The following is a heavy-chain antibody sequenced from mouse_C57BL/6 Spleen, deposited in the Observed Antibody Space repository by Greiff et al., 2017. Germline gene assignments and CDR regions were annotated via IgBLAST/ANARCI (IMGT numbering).Heavy chain of an antibody. V-gene: IGHV5-17*01. Sequence: EVMLVESGGGLVKPGGSLKLSCAASGFTFSDYGMHWVRQAPEKGLEWVAYISSGSSTLYYADTVKGRFTISRDNAKNTLFLQMTSLRSEDTAMYYCARPNWDGAWFAYWGQGTLVTVSA. D-gene: IGHD4-1*01. CDR1: GFTFSDYG. CDR2: ISSGSSTL. J-gene: IGHJ3*01. CDR3: ARPNWDGAWFAY.